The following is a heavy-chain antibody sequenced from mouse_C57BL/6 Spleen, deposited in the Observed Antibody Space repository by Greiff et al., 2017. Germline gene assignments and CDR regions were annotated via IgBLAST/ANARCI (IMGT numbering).Heavy chain of an antibody. CDR2: IAPNSGGT. J-gene: IGHJ2*01. Sequence: QVQLKQPGAELVKPGASVKLSCKASGYTFTSYWMHWVKQRPGRGLEWIGRIAPNSGGTKYNEKFKSKATLTVDKPSSTAYMQLSSLTSEDSAVYYCGRWYCGSSYGNYFDYWGQGTTLTVSS. CDR3: GRWYCGSSYGNYFDY. CDR1: GYTFTSYW. V-gene: IGHV1-72*01. D-gene: IGHD1-1*01.